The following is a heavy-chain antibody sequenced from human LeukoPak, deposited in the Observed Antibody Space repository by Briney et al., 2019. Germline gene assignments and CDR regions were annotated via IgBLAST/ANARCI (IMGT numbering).Heavy chain of an antibody. J-gene: IGHJ4*02. D-gene: IGHD6-6*01. CDR2: IYYSGST. Sequence: SETLSLTCTVSGGSISSHYWSWIRQPPGKGLEWIGYIYYSGSTNYNPSLKSRVTISVDTSKNQFSLKLSSVTAADTAVYYCARGMWLAALYYFDYWGQGTLVTVSS. CDR3: ARGMWLAALYYFDY. V-gene: IGHV4-59*11. CDR1: GGSISSHY.